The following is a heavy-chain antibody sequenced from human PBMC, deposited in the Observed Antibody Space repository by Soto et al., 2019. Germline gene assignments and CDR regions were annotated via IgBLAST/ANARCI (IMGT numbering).Heavy chain of an antibody. CDR1: GYSFNSYS. CDR3: ARMGSSSSGGRDYYYGMDV. D-gene: IGHD6-6*01. CDR2: IDPSDSYT. V-gene: IGHV5-10-1*01. Sequence: GESLKISCKGSGYSFNSYSISRVRQMPGKGLEWMGRIDPSDSYTNYSPSFQGHVTISADKSISTAYLQWSSLKASDTAMYYCARMGSSSSGGRDYYYGMDVWGQGTTVTVSS. J-gene: IGHJ6*02.